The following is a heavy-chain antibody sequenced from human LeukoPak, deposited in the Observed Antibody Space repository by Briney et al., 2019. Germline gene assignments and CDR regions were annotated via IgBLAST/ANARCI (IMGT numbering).Heavy chain of an antibody. CDR3: SRNGLVDFDY. Sequence: PGGSLRLSCTTSGFAFDDFAMSWVRQPAGKGLEWVGFIRRRAYGGAAEYAASVKGRFIIPRDDSKGIAYLQMNSLKTEDTAVYYCSRNGLVDFDYWGQGSRVLVSP. J-gene: IGHJ4*02. V-gene: IGHV3-49*04. CDR1: GFAFDDFA. CDR2: IRRRAYGGAA.